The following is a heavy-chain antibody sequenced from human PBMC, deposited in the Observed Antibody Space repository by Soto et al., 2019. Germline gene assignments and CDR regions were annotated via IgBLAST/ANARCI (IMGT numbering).Heavy chain of an antibody. CDR1: GGSISTGGYY. J-gene: IGHJ4*02. CDR3: ARDRSGGARYFDR. V-gene: IGHV4-31*03. D-gene: IGHD2-8*02. CDR2: IFYSGST. Sequence: QVQLQESGPGLVKPSQTLSLTCTVSGGSISTGGYYWTWIRQHPGKGLEWIGYIFYSGSTHYNPPLKSRVSISVDTSKNQFSLNLSSVTAADTAVYYCARDRSGGARYFDRWGQGTLVTVSS.